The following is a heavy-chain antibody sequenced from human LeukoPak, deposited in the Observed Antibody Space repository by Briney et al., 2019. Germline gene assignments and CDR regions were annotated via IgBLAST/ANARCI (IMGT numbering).Heavy chain of an antibody. D-gene: IGHD2-15*01. CDR2: IYYSGST. V-gene: IGHV4-61*01. CDR1: GGSISSGSYY. CDR3: ARELGYCSGGSCYLSHDAFDI. Sequence: PSQTLSLTCTVSGGSISSGSYYWSWIRQPPGKGLEWIGYIYYSGSTNYNPSLKSRVTISVDTSKNQFSLKLSSVTAADTAVYYCARELGYCSGGSCYLSHDAFDIWGQGTMVTVSS. J-gene: IGHJ3*02.